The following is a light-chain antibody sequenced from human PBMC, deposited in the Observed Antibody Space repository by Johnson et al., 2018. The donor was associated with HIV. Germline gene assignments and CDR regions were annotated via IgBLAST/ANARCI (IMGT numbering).Light chain of an antibody. CDR3: GTWDSSLSASYV. CDR1: SSNIGNNY. CDR2: DNN. Sequence: QSVLTQPPSVSAAPGQKVTISCSGSSSNIGNNYVSWYQQLPGTAPKLLIYDNNKRPSGIPDRFSGSKSGTSATLGITGLQTGDEADHYCGTWDSSLSASYVFGARTKVTVL. V-gene: IGLV1-51*01. J-gene: IGLJ1*01.